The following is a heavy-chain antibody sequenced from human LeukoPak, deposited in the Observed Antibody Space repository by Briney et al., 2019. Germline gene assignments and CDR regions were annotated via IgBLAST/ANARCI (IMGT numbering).Heavy chain of an antibody. CDR1: GGSISSGDYY. V-gene: IGHV4-30-4*01. Sequence: SSETLSLTCTVSGGSISSGDYYWSWIRQPPGKGLEWIGCIYHSGSTYYNPSLKSRLIISVDTPKNQFSLKLSSVTAADTAVYYCARGAHYYGSGSSFLKYWGQGTLVTVSS. D-gene: IGHD3-10*01. CDR2: IYHSGST. CDR3: ARGAHYYGSGSSFLKY. J-gene: IGHJ4*02.